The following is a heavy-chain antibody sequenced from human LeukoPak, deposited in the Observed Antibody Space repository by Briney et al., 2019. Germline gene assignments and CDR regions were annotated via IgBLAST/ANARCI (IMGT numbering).Heavy chain of an antibody. Sequence: GGSLRLSCAASGFTFSSYAMSWVRQAPGKGLEWVSAISGSGGSTYYADSVKGRFTISRDNSKNTLYLQMSSLRAEDTAVYYCAKSHPEDYDFWSGYYRDSYYFDYWGQGTLVTVSS. CDR3: AKSHPEDYDFWSGYYRDSYYFDY. CDR1: GFTFSSYA. V-gene: IGHV3-23*01. D-gene: IGHD3-3*01. J-gene: IGHJ4*02. CDR2: ISGSGGST.